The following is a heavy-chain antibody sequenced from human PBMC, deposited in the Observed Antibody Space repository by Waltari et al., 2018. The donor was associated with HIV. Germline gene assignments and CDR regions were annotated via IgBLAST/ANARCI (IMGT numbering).Heavy chain of an antibody. CDR2: IYYSGRT. Sequence: QVQLQESGPGLVKPSQTLSLTCTVSGGSISSGGYYWSWIRQHPGKGLGLIAYIYYSGRTYYNPSLKSRVTISVDTSKNQFSLKLSSVTAADTAVYYCARVLSAGGVRWFDPWGQGTLVTVSS. CDR1: GGSISSGGYY. V-gene: IGHV4-31*03. D-gene: IGHD3-16*01. CDR3: ARVLSAGGVRWFDP. J-gene: IGHJ5*02.